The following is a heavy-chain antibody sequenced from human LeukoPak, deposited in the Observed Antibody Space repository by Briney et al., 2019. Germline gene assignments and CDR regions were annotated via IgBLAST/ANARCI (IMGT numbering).Heavy chain of an antibody. CDR2: IWYDGSNK. J-gene: IGHJ6*02. CDR3: ARDDHCSGGSCYPYYYYGMDV. Sequence: GGSLRLSCAASGFTFSSYGMHWVRQAPGKGLEWVAVIWYDGSNKYYADSVKGRFTISRDNSENTLYLQMNSLRAEDTAVYYCARDDHCSGGSCYPYYYYGMDVWGQGTTVTVSS. CDR1: GFTFSSYG. V-gene: IGHV3-33*01. D-gene: IGHD2-15*01.